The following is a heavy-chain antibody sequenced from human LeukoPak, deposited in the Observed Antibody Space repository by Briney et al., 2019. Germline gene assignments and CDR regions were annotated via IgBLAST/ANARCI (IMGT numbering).Heavy chain of an antibody. J-gene: IGHJ3*01. CDR1: GDSITSFD. Sequence: SETLSLTCSVSGDSITSFDWSWVRQPAGKGLEWIGRIYSNEHTYSNPSLRGRATISVDKSRNLVSLRLSSVAAADTGVYYCARDRGIGIVESRVAFDLWGQGTMVTVSS. V-gene: IGHV4-4*07. D-gene: IGHD3-22*01. CDR3: ARDRGIGIVESRVAFDL. CDR2: IYSNEHT.